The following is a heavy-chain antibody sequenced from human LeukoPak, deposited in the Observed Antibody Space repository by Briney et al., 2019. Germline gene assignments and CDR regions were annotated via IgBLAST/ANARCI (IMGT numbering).Heavy chain of an antibody. V-gene: IGHV4-34*01. J-gene: IGHJ4*02. CDR1: GGSFSGYY. CDR3: ARLVYCSSTSCLES. Sequence: SETLSLTCAVYGGSFSGYYWSWIRQPPGNGLEWIGGINHSGSTNYNPSLKSRVTISVDTSKNQFSLKLSSVTAADTAVYYCARLVYCSSTSCLESWGQGTLVTVSS. D-gene: IGHD2-2*01. CDR2: INHSGST.